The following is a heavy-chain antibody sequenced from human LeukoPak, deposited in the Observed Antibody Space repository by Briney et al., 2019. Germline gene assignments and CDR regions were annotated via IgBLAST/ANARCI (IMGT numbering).Heavy chain of an antibody. D-gene: IGHD1-20*01. Sequence: SETLFLTCTVSGGSISGSSYYWGWIRQPPGKGLEWIGSIYYSGSTYYNPSLKSRVTISVDTSKNQFSLKLSSVTAADTAVYYCARMWITGTTGAFDIWGQGTMVTVSS. CDR3: ARMWITGTTGAFDI. V-gene: IGHV4-39*07. CDR2: IYYSGST. CDR1: GGSISGSSYY. J-gene: IGHJ3*02.